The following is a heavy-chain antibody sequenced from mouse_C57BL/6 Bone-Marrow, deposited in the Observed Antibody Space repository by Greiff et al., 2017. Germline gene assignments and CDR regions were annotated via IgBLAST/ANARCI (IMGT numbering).Heavy chain of an antibody. D-gene: IGHD2-1*01. CDR2: IDPENGDP. CDR3: TIYFPTFDY. Sequence: EVQLQQSGAELVRPGASVTLSCTASGFNIKDDYMHWVKQRPEQGLEWIGWIDPENGDPEYASKFQGKATITADTSSNTAYLQRSSLTSEDTAVYYCTIYFPTFDYWGQGTTLTVSS. V-gene: IGHV14-4*01. CDR1: GFNIKDDY. J-gene: IGHJ2*01.